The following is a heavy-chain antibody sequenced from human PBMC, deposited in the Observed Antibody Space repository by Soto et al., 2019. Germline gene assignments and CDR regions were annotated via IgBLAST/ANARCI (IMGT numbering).Heavy chain of an antibody. CDR3: VRDYQYGFDM. Sequence: EVQLVESGGGFVQPGGSLRVSCAASGFTFNTFPMNWVRLAPGKGLEWLSHISSNSDAMYYADSVKGRLTISRDNARKSLYLQMNSLIVDDTAVYYCVRDYQYGFDMWGQGTMVTVSS. D-gene: IGHD3-16*02. CDR1: GFTFNTFP. J-gene: IGHJ3*02. V-gene: IGHV3-48*01. CDR2: ISSNSDAM.